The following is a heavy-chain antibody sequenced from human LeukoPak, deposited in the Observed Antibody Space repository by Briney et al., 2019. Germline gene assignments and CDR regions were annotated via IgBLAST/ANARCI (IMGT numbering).Heavy chain of an antibody. CDR3: ARHLGGVDTDKGRREFYYYMDV. J-gene: IGHJ6*03. Sequence: GESLKISCKGSGYSFTNYWIGWVRQMPGKGLEWMGIIYPGDSDTRYSPSFQGQVTISADKSISTAYLQWNSLKASDTAMYYCARHLGGVDTDKGRREFYYYMDVWGKGTTVTVSS. D-gene: IGHD5-18*01. CDR2: IYPGDSDT. V-gene: IGHV5-51*01. CDR1: GYSFTNYW.